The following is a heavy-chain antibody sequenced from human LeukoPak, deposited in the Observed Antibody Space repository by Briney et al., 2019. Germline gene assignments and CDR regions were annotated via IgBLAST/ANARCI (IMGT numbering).Heavy chain of an antibody. CDR3: ARSSAYSYGP. Sequence: GGSLRLSCAASGFTVSSNYMNWVRQAPGKGLEWVSVIYTGGNTYYADSVKGRFTISRDSSKNTLYLQMNSLRAEDTAVYYCARSSAYSYGPWGQGTLVTVS. CDR2: IYTGGNT. CDR1: GFTVSSNY. J-gene: IGHJ5*02. D-gene: IGHD5-18*01. V-gene: IGHV3-66*01.